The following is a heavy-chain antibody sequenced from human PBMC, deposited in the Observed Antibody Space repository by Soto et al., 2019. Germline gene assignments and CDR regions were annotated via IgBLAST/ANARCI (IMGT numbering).Heavy chain of an antibody. CDR1: GGSISTGGYY. J-gene: IGHJ5*02. Sequence: PSETLSLTCTVSGGSISTGGYYWNWIRQHPGKGLEWIGYFYYSGSTYYNPSLKSRVTISVNTSKNQFSLKLSSVTAADKAVYYCARSVFPWGQGTLVTVS. CDR2: FYYSGST. V-gene: IGHV4-31*03. CDR3: ARSVFP.